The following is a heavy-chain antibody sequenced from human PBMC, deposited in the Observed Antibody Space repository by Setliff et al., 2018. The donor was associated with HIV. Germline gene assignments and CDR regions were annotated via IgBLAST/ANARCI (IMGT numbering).Heavy chain of an antibody. CDR1: GFTFSSYE. J-gene: IGHJ3*02. D-gene: IGHD3-22*01. CDR2: ISSSGRTI. CDR3: ARDYYDSSGYYYRDAFDM. Sequence: PGGSLRLSCAASGFTFSSYEMNWVRQSPGKWLEWLSYISSSGRTIYYADSVKGRFTISRDNAKNSLYLQRNSLRAEDTAVYYCARDYYDSSGYYYRDAFDMWGQGTMVTVSS. V-gene: IGHV3-48*03.